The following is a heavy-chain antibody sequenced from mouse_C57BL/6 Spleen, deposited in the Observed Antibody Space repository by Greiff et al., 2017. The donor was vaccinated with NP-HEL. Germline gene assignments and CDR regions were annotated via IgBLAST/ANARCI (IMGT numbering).Heavy chain of an antibody. CDR1: GFTFSSYA. J-gene: IGHJ4*01. CDR2: ISDGGSYT. D-gene: IGHD1-1*01. CDR3: AREQGVVAPGYAMDE. V-gene: IGHV5-4*01. Sequence: EVKLMESGGGLVKPGGSLKLSCAASGFTFSSYAMSWVRQTPEKRLEWVATISDGGSYTYYPDNVKGRFTISRDNAKNNLYLQMSHLKSEDTAMYYCAREQGVVAPGYAMDEWGQGTSVTVSS.